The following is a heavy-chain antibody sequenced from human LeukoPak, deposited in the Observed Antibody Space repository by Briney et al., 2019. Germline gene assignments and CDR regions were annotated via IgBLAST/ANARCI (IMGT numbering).Heavy chain of an antibody. J-gene: IGHJ4*02. D-gene: IGHD6-19*01. CDR2: IKQDGSEK. CDR1: GFTFSSYW. V-gene: IGHV3-7*04. CDR3: ARGVRIAVAGYIDY. Sequence: GGSLRLSCAASGFTFSSYWMSWVRQAPGKGLEWVANIKQDGSEKYYVDSVKGRFTISRDNSKNTLYLQMNSLRAEDTAVYYCARGVRIAVAGYIDYWDQGTLVTVSS.